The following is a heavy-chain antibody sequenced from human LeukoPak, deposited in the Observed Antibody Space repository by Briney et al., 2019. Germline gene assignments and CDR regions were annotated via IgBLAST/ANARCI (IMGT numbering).Heavy chain of an antibody. D-gene: IGHD3-10*01. J-gene: IGHJ4*02. CDR1: GGSISSSSYY. CDR2: IYYSGST. Sequence: SETLSLTCTVSGGSISSSSYYWGWIRQPPGKGLEWIGSIYYSGSTYYNPSLKSRVTISVDTSKNQFSLKLSSVTAADTAVYYCASSSSYYGSGSYVDYWGQGTLVTVSS. V-gene: IGHV4-39*01. CDR3: ASSSSYYGSGSYVDY.